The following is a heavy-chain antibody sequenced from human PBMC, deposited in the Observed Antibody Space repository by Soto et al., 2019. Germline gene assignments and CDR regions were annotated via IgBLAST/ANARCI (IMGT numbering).Heavy chain of an antibody. J-gene: IGHJ6*02. Sequence: NPSETLSLTCTVSGGSISSYYWSWIRQPPGKGLEWIGYIYYSGSTNYNPSLKSRVTISVDTSKNQFSLKLSSVTAADTAVYYCARDSLDFWSGYYPYYYYYGMDVWDQGTTVTVSS. D-gene: IGHD3-3*01. CDR1: GGSISSYY. V-gene: IGHV4-59*01. CDR2: IYYSGST. CDR3: ARDSLDFWSGYYPYYYYYGMDV.